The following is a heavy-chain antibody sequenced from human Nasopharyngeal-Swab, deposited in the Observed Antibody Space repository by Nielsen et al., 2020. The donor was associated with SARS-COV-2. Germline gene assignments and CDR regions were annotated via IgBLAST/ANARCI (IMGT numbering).Heavy chain of an antibody. Sequence: WIRQPPGKGLEWVAVIWYDGSNKYYADPVKGRFTISRDNSKNTLYLQMNSLRAEDTAVYYCARERGLVPAATPWFDPWGQGTLVTVSS. J-gene: IGHJ5*01. CDR2: IWYDGSNK. CDR3: ARERGLVPAATPWFDP. V-gene: IGHV3-33*01. D-gene: IGHD2-2*01.